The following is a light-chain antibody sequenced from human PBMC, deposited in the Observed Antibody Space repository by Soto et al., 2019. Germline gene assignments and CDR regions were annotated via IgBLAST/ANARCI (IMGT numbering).Light chain of an antibody. CDR3: AAWDDSLNGAV. CDR1: SSNIGSNV. CDR2: SNN. V-gene: IGLV1-44*01. Sequence: QAVVTQPPSASGTPGQRVTISCSGSSSNIGSNVVNWYQQLPGTAPKLLINSNNQRPSGVPDRFSGSKSGTSASLAISGLQSEDEADYYCAAWDDSLNGAVFGGGTQLTVL. J-gene: IGLJ7*01.